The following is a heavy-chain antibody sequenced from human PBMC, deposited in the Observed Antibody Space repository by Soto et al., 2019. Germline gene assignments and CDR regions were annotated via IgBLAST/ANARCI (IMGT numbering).Heavy chain of an antibody. CDR2: IYPDDSDT. J-gene: IGHJ6*02. Sequence: PGESLKISCKGSWYSFADFWVGRVLQMPGKGLEWMGIIYPDDSDTRYNPSFQGQVTISADKSISTSYLQWSSLKASDTAIYYCARHINCISARCDLPYYYFGMDVWGQGTTVTVSS. CDR1: WYSFADFW. V-gene: IGHV5-51*01. D-gene: IGHD2-2*01. CDR3: ARHINCISARCDLPYYYFGMDV.